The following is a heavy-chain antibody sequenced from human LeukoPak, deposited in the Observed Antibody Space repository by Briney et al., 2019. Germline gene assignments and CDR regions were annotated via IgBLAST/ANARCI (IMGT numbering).Heavy chain of an antibody. J-gene: IGHJ4*02. D-gene: IGHD2-8*01. CDR3: ARTNGVSKFDY. CDR2: ISTSGNTI. Sequence: PGGSLRLSCAASGFTFSDYYMSWIRQAPGKGLEWVSYISTSGNTIYYADSVKGRFTISRDNAKNSLYLQTNSLRAEDTAVYYCARTNGVSKFDYWGQGNLVTVSS. V-gene: IGHV3-11*04. CDR1: GFTFSDYY.